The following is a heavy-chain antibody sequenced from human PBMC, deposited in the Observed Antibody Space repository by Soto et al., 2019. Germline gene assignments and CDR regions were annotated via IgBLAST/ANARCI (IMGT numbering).Heavy chain of an antibody. V-gene: IGHV3-21*01. CDR2: ISSNSAYI. CDR3: TRDASRDSSARGWFDP. D-gene: IGHD6-13*01. CDR1: GFTFRIFT. J-gene: IGHJ5*02. Sequence: GGSLRLSCAASGFTFRIFTMNWVRQAPGKGLEWVSTISSNSAYIYYTDALRGRFTISRDNAKNSLHLQMNSLRAEDTAVYYCTRDASRDSSARGWFDPWGPGTLVTVSS.